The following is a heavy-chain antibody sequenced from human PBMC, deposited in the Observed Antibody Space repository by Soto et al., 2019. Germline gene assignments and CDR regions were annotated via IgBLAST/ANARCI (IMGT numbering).Heavy chain of an antibody. CDR2: ISSNSDTI. V-gene: IGHV3-9*02. J-gene: IGHJ4*02. D-gene: IGHD4-17*01. CDR3: AKDTKWGGMTTIHYFDS. CDR1: GFTADDYA. Sequence: EVQLVESGGGLVQPGRSLRLSCVASGFTADDYAMHWVRQAPGKGLEWVSGISSNSDTIDYADSVKGRFTISRDNAKNSLFLQMNSLRPEDTALYYCAKDTKWGGMTTIHYFDSWGQGTLVTVSS.